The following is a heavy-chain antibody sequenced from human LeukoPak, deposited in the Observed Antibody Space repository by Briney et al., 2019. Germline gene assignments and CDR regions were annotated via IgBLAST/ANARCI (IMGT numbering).Heavy chain of an antibody. Sequence: SETLSLTCTVSGGSISTSNYYWGWIRQPPGKGLEWIGNIFYSGSTYYSPSLKSRVTISLDTSRNQFSLKLNSVTAADTAVYYCARVNYYDSSGRVAGFDPWGQGTLVTVSS. J-gene: IGHJ5*02. CDR2: IFYSGST. V-gene: IGHV4-39*07. D-gene: IGHD3-22*01. CDR3: ARVNYYDSSGRVAGFDP. CDR1: GGSISTSNYY.